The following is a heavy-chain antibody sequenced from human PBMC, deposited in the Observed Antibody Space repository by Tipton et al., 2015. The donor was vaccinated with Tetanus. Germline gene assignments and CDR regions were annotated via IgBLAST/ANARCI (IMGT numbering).Heavy chain of an antibody. CDR2: IYYSGTT. J-gene: IGHJ6*02. CDR1: GGPASSSNW. Sequence: TLSLTCDVSGGPASSSNWWSWVRQAPGKGLEWIGEIYYSGTTNYNPSLKSRVTISTDKSKNQVSLRLNSVTAADTAVYFCARTPDYYYGMDVWGQGTTVTVSS. CDR3: ARTPDYYYGMDV. V-gene: IGHV4-4*01.